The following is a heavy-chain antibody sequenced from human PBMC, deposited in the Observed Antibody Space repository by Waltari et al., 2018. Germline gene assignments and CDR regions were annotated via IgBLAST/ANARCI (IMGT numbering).Heavy chain of an antibody. CDR1: GYTLTGND. CDR2: LYPNSGGT. CDR3: ATDDGHYYFDY. V-gene: IGHV1-2*02. J-gene: IGHJ4*02. Sequence: HGQLVQAGAEVKKPGAAVKRHCKELGYTLTGNDTQRGRQAAGQGLEWIGWLYPNSGGTNSAPTFQSTVTMTRDPSISTAYITPGSLRSDDPALYYCATDDGHYYFDYWGQGTLVTVSS. D-gene: IGHD4-17*01.